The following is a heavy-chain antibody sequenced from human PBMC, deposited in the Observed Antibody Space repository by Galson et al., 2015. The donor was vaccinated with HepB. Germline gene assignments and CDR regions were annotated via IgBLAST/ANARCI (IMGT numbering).Heavy chain of an antibody. Sequence: SVKVSCKASGGTFSSYTISWVRQAPGQGLEWMGRIIPILGIANYAQKFQGRVTITADKSTSTAYMELSSLRSEDTAVYYCARAVGAPGYSGYDLDPRAYYYGMDVWGQGTTVTVSS. CDR3: ARAVGAPGYSGYDLDPRAYYYGMDV. J-gene: IGHJ6*02. CDR2: IIPILGIA. CDR1: GGTFSSYT. V-gene: IGHV1-69*02. D-gene: IGHD5-12*01.